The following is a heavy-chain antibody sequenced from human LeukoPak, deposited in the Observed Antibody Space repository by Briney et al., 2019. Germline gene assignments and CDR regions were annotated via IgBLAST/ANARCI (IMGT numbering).Heavy chain of an antibody. Sequence: SETLSLTCAVYGGSFSGYYWSWLRQAPGKGLEWIGEIVHFGRTNYNPSLKSRVALSVDTSKNQFSLRLTSVTAADTAVYYCARPMYLMKTYPSHYWIQGTLATVSS. CDR3: ARPMYLMKTYPSHY. J-gene: IGHJ4*02. D-gene: IGHD2-8*01. CDR2: IVHFGRT. V-gene: IGHV4-34*12. CDR1: GGSFSGYY.